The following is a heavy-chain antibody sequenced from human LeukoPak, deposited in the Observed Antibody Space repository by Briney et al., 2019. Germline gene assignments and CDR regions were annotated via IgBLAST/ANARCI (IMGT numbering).Heavy chain of an antibody. CDR2: ISYDGSNQ. J-gene: IGHJ4*02. Sequence: GGSLRLSRAASGFTFSTFGMHWVRQAPGKGLEWVAAISYDGSNQYYIDSVKGRFTISRDNSKNTLYLQMNSLRAEDTAVYYCTKLNNYDDYWGQGTQVTVSS. V-gene: IGHV3-30*18. D-gene: IGHD1/OR15-1a*01. CDR3: TKLNNYDDY. CDR1: GFTFSTFG.